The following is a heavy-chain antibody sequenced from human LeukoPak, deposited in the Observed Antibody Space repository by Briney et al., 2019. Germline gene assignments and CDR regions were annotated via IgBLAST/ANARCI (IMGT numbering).Heavy chain of an antibody. J-gene: IGHJ3*02. Sequence: GGSLRLSCAASGFTFSDYYMSWIRQAPGKGLEWVPYISSSGDTIFYADSVKGRFTISRDNAKNSLSLQVNSVRAKDTALYYCARVVYYSGGICHIFAFDIWGQGTMVTVSS. V-gene: IGHV3-11*01. CDR3: ARVVYYSGGICHIFAFDI. CDR2: ISSSGDTI. CDR1: GFTFSDYY. D-gene: IGHD2-15*01.